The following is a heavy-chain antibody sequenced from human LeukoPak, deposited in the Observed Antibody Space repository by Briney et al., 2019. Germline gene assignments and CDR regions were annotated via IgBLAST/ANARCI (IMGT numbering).Heavy chain of an antibody. D-gene: IGHD6-13*01. Sequence: PGGSLRLSCAASGFTFSSYAMNWVRQAPGKGLEWVSSISSSSSYIYYADSVKGRFTISRDNAKNSLYLQMNSLRAEDTAVYYCASSTRRISSSWYSDFDYWGQGTLVTVSS. J-gene: IGHJ4*02. CDR2: ISSSSSYI. V-gene: IGHV3-21*01. CDR3: ASSTRRISSSWYSDFDY. CDR1: GFTFSSYA.